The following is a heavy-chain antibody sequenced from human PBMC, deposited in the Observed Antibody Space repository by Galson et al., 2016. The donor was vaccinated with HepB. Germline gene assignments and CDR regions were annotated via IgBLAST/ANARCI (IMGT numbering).Heavy chain of an antibody. CDR1: GFSLSNCG. CDR3: AKDSSSAL. V-gene: IGHV3-30*18. J-gene: IGHJ2*01. Sequence: SLRVSCAASGFSLSNCGMHWVRQAPGKGLEWVAAVSREGSKKYFADSVKGRFTISRDNSKNTLFLQMNSLRAEDTAVCYCAKDSSSALWGRGSLVTVSS. D-gene: IGHD6-6*01. CDR2: VSREGSKK.